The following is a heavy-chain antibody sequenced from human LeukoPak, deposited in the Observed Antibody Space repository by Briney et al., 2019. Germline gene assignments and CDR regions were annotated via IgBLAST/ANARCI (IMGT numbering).Heavy chain of an antibody. CDR1: VGTFSSYA. Sequence: SVKVSCKASVGTFSSYAISWVRQAPGQGLEWMGGIIPIFGTANYAQKFQGRVTITADESTSTAYMELSSLRSEDTAVYYCARSYYYGSGSYLWFDPWGQGTLVTVSS. V-gene: IGHV1-69*01. D-gene: IGHD3-10*01. CDR3: ARSYYYGSGSYLWFDP. CDR2: IIPIFGTA. J-gene: IGHJ5*02.